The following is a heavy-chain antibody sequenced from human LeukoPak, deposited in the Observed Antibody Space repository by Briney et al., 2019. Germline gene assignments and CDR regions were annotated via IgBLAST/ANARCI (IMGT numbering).Heavy chain of an antibody. D-gene: IGHD3-22*01. CDR1: GYMFPGYY. CDR3: ARVGAGSCCHFEY. J-gene: IGHJ4*02. V-gene: IGHV1-2*02. Sequence: GASVKVSCKASGYMFPGYYLHWVRQAPGHGLEWMGWINPSRGATKYAQTFKGRVTLTSDTSISTAYMELSGLTSDDTAVYYCARVGAGSCCHFEYWGQGTLATVSS. CDR2: INPSRGAT.